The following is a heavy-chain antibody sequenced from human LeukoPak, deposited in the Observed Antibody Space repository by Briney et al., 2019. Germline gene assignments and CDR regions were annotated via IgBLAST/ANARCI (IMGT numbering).Heavy chain of an antibody. CDR2: ISSTGGTT. J-gene: IGHJ6*03. CDR1: GFTFSNAW. D-gene: IGHD2-15*01. V-gene: IGHV3-23*01. CDR3: AKNGDRGAYCTGGTCYPYFYCYMDV. Sequence: GGSLRLSCAASGFTFSNAWMSWVRQAPEKGLEWVSSISSTGGTTYYADSVKGRFTISRDNSKNTLYLQMNSLRAEDTAIYYCAKNGDRGAYCTGGTCYPYFYCYMDVWGKGTTVTI.